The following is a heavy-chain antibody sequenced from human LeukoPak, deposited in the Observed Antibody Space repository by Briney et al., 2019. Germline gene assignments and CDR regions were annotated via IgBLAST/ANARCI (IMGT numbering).Heavy chain of an antibody. CDR1: GFT. J-gene: IGHJ4*02. CDR2: ISTSSSYI. Sequence: GGSLRLSCAASGFTMTWVRQAPGEGLEWVSCISTSSSYIYYADSLQGRFTVSRDNIENSLFLQMNSLIAEDTAVYYCARVSISGGGVDSWGQGTLVTVPS. D-gene: IGHD3-16*01. V-gene: IGHV3-21*01. CDR3: ARVSISGGGVDS.